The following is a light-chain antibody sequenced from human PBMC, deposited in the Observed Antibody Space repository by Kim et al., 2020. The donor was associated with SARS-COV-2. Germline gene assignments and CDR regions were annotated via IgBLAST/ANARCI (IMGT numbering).Light chain of an antibody. CDR3: QHYGSPTLT. CDR2: DTS. Sequence: SPVEKATRACRASPSVSNTYVAWYQQKPGQAPRLLIYDTSSRATGIADRFSGSGSGTDFTLTISRLEPEDFAVFYCQHYGSPTLTFGGGTKVDIK. CDR1: PSVSNTY. J-gene: IGKJ4*01. V-gene: IGKV3-20*01.